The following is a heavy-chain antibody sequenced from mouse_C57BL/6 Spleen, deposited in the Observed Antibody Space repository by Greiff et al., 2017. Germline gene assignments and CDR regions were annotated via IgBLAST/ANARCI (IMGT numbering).Heavy chain of an antibody. J-gene: IGHJ3*01. V-gene: IGHV1-52*01. CDR3: AREDGAQAFAY. D-gene: IGHD3-2*02. CDR2: IDPSDSAT. Sequence: QVQLQQPGAELVRPGSSVKLSCKASGYTFTSYWMHWVKQRPIQGLEWIGNIDPSDSATHYTQKFKDKATLTGDKSSSTANMQLSSLTSEDSAVYYGAREDGAQAFAYWGQGTLVTVSA. CDR1: GYTFTSYW.